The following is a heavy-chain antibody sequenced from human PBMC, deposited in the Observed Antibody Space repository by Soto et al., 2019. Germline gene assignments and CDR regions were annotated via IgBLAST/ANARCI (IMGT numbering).Heavy chain of an antibody. D-gene: IGHD3-22*01. V-gene: IGHV5-51*01. CDR3: ARQLDSSGYYWAI. J-gene: IGHJ3*02. CDR1: GYSFTSYW. Sequence: GESLKISCKGSGYSFTSYWIGWVRQMPGKGLEWMGIIYPGDSDTRYSPSFQGQVTISADKSISAAYLQWSSLKASDTAMYYCARQLDSSGYYWAIWGQGTMVTVSS. CDR2: IYPGDSDT.